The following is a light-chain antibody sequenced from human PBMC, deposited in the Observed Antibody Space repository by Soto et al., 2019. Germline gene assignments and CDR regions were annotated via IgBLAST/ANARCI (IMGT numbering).Light chain of an antibody. CDR3: QQLNSFPFT. J-gene: IGKJ3*01. CDR2: AAS. Sequence: IQLTQSPSSLSASVGDRVTITCRASQGISSYLAWYQQTPGKAPKLLIYAASTLEIGVPSRFSGSGSWTDFTLTISSLQPEDFATYYCQQLNSFPFTFGPGAKVDI. CDR1: QGISSY. V-gene: IGKV1-9*01.